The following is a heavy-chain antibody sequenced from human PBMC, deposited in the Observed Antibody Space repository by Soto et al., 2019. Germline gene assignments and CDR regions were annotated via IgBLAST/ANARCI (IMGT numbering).Heavy chain of an antibody. CDR1: GGTFSTFG. CDR2: IIPFFGTA. J-gene: IGHJ4*02. V-gene: IGHV1-69*13. Sequence: SVKVSCKASGGTFSTFGISWVRQAPGQGLEWMGGIIPFFGTARYSQKFEDRITITADESTNTVYMDLRSLTSEDTAIYYCAKSAPMDAGDKYYYDFWGQGXLVTVYS. D-gene: IGHD4-17*01. CDR3: AKSAPMDAGDKYYYDF.